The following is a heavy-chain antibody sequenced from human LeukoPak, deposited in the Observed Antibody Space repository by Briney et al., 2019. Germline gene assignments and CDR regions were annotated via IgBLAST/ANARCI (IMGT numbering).Heavy chain of an antibody. CDR3: ARDQGRDFWSGYLEYYYYYMDV. CDR1: GYTFTGYY. V-gene: IGHV1-18*04. D-gene: IGHD3-3*01. Sequence: ASVKVSCKASGYTFTGYYMHWVRQAPGQGLEWMGWISAYNGNTNYARKLQGRVTMTTDTSTSTAYMELRSLRSDDTAVYYCARDQGRDFWSGYLEYYYYYMDVWGKGTTVTVSS. J-gene: IGHJ6*03. CDR2: ISAYNGNT.